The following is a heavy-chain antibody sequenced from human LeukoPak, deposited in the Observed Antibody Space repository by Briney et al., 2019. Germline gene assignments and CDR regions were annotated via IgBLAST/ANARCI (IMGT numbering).Heavy chain of an antibody. CDR2: IYYSGST. Sequence: SETLSLTCTVSGGSISSYYWSWIRQPPGKGLEWIGYIYYSGSTNYNPSLKSRVTISVDTSKNQFSLKLSSVTAADTAVYYCARDLPSGYYRRFDPWGQGTLVTVSS. V-gene: IGHV4-59*01. CDR3: ARDLPSGYYRRFDP. J-gene: IGHJ5*02. D-gene: IGHD3-22*01. CDR1: GGSISSYY.